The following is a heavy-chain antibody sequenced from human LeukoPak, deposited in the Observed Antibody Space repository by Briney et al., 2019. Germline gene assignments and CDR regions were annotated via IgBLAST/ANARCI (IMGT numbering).Heavy chain of an antibody. D-gene: IGHD5-18*01. J-gene: IGHJ4*02. CDR3: ARGQKYRNGYTVTELGSGYFDY. CDR2: IYHSGKT. V-gene: IGHV4-4*02. Sequence: SGTLSLTCAVPAGSIGSSKWWSWVRQPPGKGLEWVGEIYHSGKTNYNPSLKIRVTISVDKSKNQFSLTLSSVTAADTAVYYCARGQKYRNGYTVTELGSGYFDYWGQGTLVTVSS. CDR1: AGSIGSSKW.